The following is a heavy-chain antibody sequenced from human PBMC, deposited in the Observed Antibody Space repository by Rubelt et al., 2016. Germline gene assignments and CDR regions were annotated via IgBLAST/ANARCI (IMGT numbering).Heavy chain of an antibody. CDR3: ARVGALAARKIYYFDY. CDR1: GYTFTSYG. CDR2: ISAYNGNT. V-gene: IGHV1-18*01. Sequence: QVQLVQSGAEVKKPVASVKVSCKASGYTFTSYGISWVRQAPGPGLEWMRWISAYNGNTNYAQKLQGRVTMTTDTSTSTADMGLRSRRSDDTAVYYCARVGALAARKIYYFDYWGQGTLVTVSS. J-gene: IGHJ4*02. D-gene: IGHD6-6*01.